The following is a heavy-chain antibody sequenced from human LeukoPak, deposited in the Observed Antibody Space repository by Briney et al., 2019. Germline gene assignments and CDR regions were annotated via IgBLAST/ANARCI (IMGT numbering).Heavy chain of an antibody. J-gene: IGHJ4*02. V-gene: IGHV3-11*01. CDR3: ARGHWGLDY. CDR1: GFTFSDHY. D-gene: IGHD7-27*01. Sequence: SGGSLRLSCAVSGFTFSDHYMTWIRQVPGKGLEYISYLSNTGSDISYADSVKGRFSISRDNAKNSLYLQMNSLRAEDTAMYYCARGHWGLDYWGQGTLVTVSS. CDR2: LSNTGSDI.